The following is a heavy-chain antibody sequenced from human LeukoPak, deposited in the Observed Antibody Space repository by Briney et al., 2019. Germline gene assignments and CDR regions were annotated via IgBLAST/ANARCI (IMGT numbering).Heavy chain of an antibody. CDR2: INHSGST. CDR1: GGSFSCYY. Sequence: SETLSLTCAVYGGSFSCYYWSWIRQPPGKGLEWIGEINHSGSTNYNPSLKSRVTISVDTSKNQFSLKLSSVTAADTAVYYCATRGLVLLQLRTQYAFDIWGQGTMVTVSS. J-gene: IGHJ3*02. D-gene: IGHD5-24*01. V-gene: IGHV4-34*01. CDR3: ATRGLVLLQLRTQYAFDI.